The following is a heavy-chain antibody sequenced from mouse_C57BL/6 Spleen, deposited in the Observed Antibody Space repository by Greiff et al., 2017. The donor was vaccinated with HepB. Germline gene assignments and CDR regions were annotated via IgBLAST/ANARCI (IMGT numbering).Heavy chain of an antibody. CDR1: GYTFTSYW. D-gene: IGHD6-5*01. Sequence: QVQLKQPGAELVKPGASVKLSCKASGYTFTSYWMHWVKQRPGQGLEWIGMIHPNSGSTNYNEKFKSKATLTVDKSSSTAYMQLSSLTSEDSAVYYCARRPTYGYFDVWGTGTTVTVSS. J-gene: IGHJ1*03. CDR2: IHPNSGST. CDR3: ARRPTYGYFDV. V-gene: IGHV1-64*01.